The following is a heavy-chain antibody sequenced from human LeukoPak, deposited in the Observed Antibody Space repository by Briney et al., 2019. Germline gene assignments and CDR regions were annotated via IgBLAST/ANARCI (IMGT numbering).Heavy chain of an antibody. CDR1: GFTFSNYW. Sequence: PGGSLRLSCAASGFTFSNYWMSWVRQAPGKGPEWVANMKQDGSETYYMDSVKGRFTISRDNAQNSLYLQMNSLTAEDTAVYYCARDKIVGATHFDFWGQGTLVTVSS. CDR2: MKQDGSET. J-gene: IGHJ4*02. D-gene: IGHD1-26*01. V-gene: IGHV3-7*01. CDR3: ARDKIVGATHFDF.